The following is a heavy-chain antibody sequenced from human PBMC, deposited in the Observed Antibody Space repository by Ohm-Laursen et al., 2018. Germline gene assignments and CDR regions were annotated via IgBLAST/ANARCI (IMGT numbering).Heavy chain of an antibody. V-gene: IGHV3-21*01. Sequence: SLRLSCSASGFTFSSYGMNWVRQAPGKGLEWVSSISSSSSYIYYADSVKGRFTISRDNAKNSLYLQMNSLRAEDTAVYYCARDRGLGYCSGGSCYGGFDYWGQGTLVTVSS. CDR3: ARDRGLGYCSGGSCYGGFDY. D-gene: IGHD2-15*01. CDR1: GFTFSSYG. CDR2: ISSSSSYI. J-gene: IGHJ4*02.